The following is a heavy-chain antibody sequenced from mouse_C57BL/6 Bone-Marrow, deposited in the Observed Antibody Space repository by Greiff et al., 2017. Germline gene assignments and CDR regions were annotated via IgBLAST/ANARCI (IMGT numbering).Heavy chain of an antibody. CDR1: GYTFTDYY. V-gene: IGHV1-19*01. J-gene: IGHJ2*01. Sequence: VHVKQSGPVLVKPGASVKMSCKASGYTFTDYYMNWVKQSHGKSLEWIGVINPYNGGTSYNQKFKGKATLTVDKSSSTAYMELNSLTSEDSAVYYCARRSPYYFDYWGQGTTLTVSS. CDR3: ARRSPYYFDY. CDR2: INPYNGGT.